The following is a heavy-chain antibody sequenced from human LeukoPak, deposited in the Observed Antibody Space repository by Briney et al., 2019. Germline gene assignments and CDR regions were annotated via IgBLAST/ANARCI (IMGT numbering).Heavy chain of an antibody. CDR2: AHVSGSA. V-gene: IGHV4-59*11. Sequence: SSETLSLTCSVSGGFINDHLWSWVRQPPGKGLEWIGYAHVSGSANSIPSLKSRVIISVDTSRNQFSLRLTSVTASDTAVYYCARDSKEYDSGSYEDHFDSWGPGTLVTVSS. D-gene: IGHD3-10*01. J-gene: IGHJ5*01. CDR1: GGFINDHL. CDR3: ARDSKEYDSGSYEDHFDS.